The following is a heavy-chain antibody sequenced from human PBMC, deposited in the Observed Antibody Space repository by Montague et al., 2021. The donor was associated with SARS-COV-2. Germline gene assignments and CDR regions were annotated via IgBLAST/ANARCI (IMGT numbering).Heavy chain of an antibody. Sequence: SETLSLTCAVYGGSFSGYYWSWIRQPPGKGLEWIGKINHSGSTNXXPSLKSGVTISVDTSKNQFSLKLSSVTAADTAVYYCARARQDVVVPALGIGAYYYYYYMDVWGKGTTVTVSS. CDR1: GGSFSGYY. D-gene: IGHD2-2*01. V-gene: IGHV4-34*01. CDR2: INHSGST. CDR3: ARARQDVVVPALGIGAYYYYYYMDV. J-gene: IGHJ6*03.